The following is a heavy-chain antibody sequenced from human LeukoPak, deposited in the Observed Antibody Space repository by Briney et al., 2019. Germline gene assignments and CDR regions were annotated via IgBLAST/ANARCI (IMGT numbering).Heavy chain of an antibody. D-gene: IGHD3-22*01. V-gene: IGHV3-23*01. Sequence: GGSLRLSCSASGFTFSSYAMSWVRQAPGKGLEWVSAISGSGGSTYYADSVKGRFTISRDNSKNTLYLQMNSLRAEDTAVYYCAKDYYDSSGYPDAFDIWGQGTMVTVSS. CDR3: AKDYYDSSGYPDAFDI. CDR1: GFTFSSYA. CDR2: ISGSGGST. J-gene: IGHJ3*02.